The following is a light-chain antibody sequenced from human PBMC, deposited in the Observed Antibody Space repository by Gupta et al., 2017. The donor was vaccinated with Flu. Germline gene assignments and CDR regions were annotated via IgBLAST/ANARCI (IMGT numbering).Light chain of an antibody. CDR2: DAT. V-gene: IGKV3-11*01. CDR1: QSVSSY. Sequence: IVLTQSPATLSLSPGERATLSCRASQSVSSYLAGYQQKPGQTPRLLIYDATNRATGIPARFSGSGSETAFTLTISSLEPEDFAVYYCQQRSNWLLTFGGGTKVEIK. J-gene: IGKJ4*01. CDR3: QQRSNWLLT.